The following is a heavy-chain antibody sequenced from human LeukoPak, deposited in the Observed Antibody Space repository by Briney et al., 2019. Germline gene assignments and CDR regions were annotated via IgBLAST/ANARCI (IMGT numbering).Heavy chain of an antibody. J-gene: IGHJ6*03. CDR2: INPNIGGT. Sequence: ASVKVSCKASGYTFTGYYMHWVRQAPGQGLEWMGWINPNIGGTNYAQKFQGRVTMTRDTSISTAYMELSRLRSDDTAVYYCARVYSSLGLYYYYMDVWGKGTTVTVSS. D-gene: IGHD5-18*01. CDR3: ARVYSSLGLYYYYMDV. V-gene: IGHV1-2*02. CDR1: GYTFTGYY.